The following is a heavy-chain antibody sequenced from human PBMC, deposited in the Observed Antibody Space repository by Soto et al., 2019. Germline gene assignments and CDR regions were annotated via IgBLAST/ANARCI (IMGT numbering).Heavy chain of an antibody. V-gene: IGHV4-30-2*01. CDR2: IYHSGST. CDR3: AREKVATIGWFDP. CDR1: GGSISSGGYS. J-gene: IGHJ5*02. Sequence: SETLSLTCAVSGGSISSGGYSWSWIRQPPGKGLEWIGYIYHSGSTYYNPSLKSRVTISVDRSKNQFSLKLSSVTAADTAVYYCAREKVATIGWFDPWGQGTLVTVSS. D-gene: IGHD5-12*01.